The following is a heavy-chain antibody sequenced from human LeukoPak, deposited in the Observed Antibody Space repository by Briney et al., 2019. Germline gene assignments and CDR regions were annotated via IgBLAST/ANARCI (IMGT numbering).Heavy chain of an antibody. CDR3: ARVSDISVAAYFDY. CDR1: GFTFSSYA. Sequence: PGGSLRLSCAASGFTFSSYAMHWVRQAPGKGLEWVSYISSSGSTIYYADSVKGRFTISRDNAKNSLYLQMNSLRAEDTALYYCARVSDISVAAYFDYWGQGTLVTVSS. D-gene: IGHD6-19*01. J-gene: IGHJ4*02. CDR2: ISSSGSTI. V-gene: IGHV3-48*04.